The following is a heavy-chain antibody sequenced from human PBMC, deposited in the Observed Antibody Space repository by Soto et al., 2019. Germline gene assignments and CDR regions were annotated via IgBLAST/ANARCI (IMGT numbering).Heavy chain of an antibody. D-gene: IGHD3-9*01. J-gene: IGHJ6*02. V-gene: IGHV1-46*01. Sequence: ASVKVSCKTSVYTFTSYYMHWVRQAPGQGLEWMGIINPSGGSTSYAQKFQGRVTMTRDTSTSTVYMELSSLRSEDTAVYYCARDNDDILTGFSPYGMDVWGQGTTVTSP. CDR2: INPSGGST. CDR3: ARDNDDILTGFSPYGMDV. CDR1: VYTFTSYY.